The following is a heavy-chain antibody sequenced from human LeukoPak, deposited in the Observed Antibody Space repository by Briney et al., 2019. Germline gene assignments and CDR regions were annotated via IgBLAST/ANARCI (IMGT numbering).Heavy chain of an antibody. D-gene: IGHD2-15*01. Sequence: GGSLRLSCAASGFSFSSYGMHWVRQAPGKGLEWVSVIYGGSSTYNADSVKGRFTISRDNSKNTLFLQMNSLRAGDTAVYYCARASKVEAFDVWGQGTMVTVSS. V-gene: IGHV3-NL1*01. CDR3: ARASKVEAFDV. CDR2: IYGGSST. J-gene: IGHJ3*01. CDR1: GFSFSSYG.